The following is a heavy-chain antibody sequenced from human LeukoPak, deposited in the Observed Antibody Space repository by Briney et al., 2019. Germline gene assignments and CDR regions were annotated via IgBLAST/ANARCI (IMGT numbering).Heavy chain of an antibody. J-gene: IGHJ4*02. CDR3: ARSLTMVRAYDY. V-gene: IGHV3-13*01. CDR2: IGTAGEI. CDR1: GFTFRSYD. D-gene: IGHD3-10*01. Sequence: GGSLRLSCAASGFTFRSYDMHWVRQATGKGLEWVSGIGTAGEIYYPGSVKGRFTISRDNSENTVYLQMNSLRTEDTAVYYCARSLTMVRAYDYWGQGTLVTVSS.